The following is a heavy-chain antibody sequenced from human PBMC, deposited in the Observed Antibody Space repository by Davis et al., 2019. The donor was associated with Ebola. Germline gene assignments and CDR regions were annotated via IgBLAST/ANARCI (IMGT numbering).Heavy chain of an antibody. CDR2: INHSGSS. CDR3: ARVLYYYDSSGYYGY. D-gene: IGHD3-22*01. Sequence: MPSETLSLTCAVYDGSVSGYYWNWIRQPPGKGLEWIGEINHSGSSNYNPSLKSRVTISVDTSKNQFSLKLSSVTAADTAVYYCARVLYYYDSSGYYGYWGQGTLVTVSS. V-gene: IGHV4-34*01. CDR1: DGSVSGYY. J-gene: IGHJ4*02.